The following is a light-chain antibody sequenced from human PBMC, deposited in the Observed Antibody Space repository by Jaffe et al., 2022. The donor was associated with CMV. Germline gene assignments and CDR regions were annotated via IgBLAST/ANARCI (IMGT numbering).Light chain of an antibody. CDR3: QSFDSSLSGSL. Sequence: QSVLTQPPSVSGAPGQRVTISCTGSSSNIGAGFDVHWYQQLPGTAPKVLIYGNNIRPSGVPDRFSGSKSGTSASLTITALQAEDEADYYCQSFDSSLSGSLFGGGTKLTVL. J-gene: IGLJ3*02. CDR2: GNN. CDR1: SSNIGAGFD. V-gene: IGLV1-40*01.